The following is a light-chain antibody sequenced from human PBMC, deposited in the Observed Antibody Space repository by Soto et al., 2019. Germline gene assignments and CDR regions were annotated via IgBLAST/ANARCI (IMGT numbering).Light chain of an antibody. J-gene: IGKJ4*01. V-gene: IGKV1-9*01. CDR2: TAS. CDR3: QQLNSYT. CDR1: QDISSY. Sequence: DIQLTQSPSFLSASVGDRVTITCRASQDISSYLDWYQQKPGKAPKLLIYTASTLHSGVPSRFSGSGSGTEFTLKISRMKNADFANYYCQQLNSYTFGGGTKVDIK.